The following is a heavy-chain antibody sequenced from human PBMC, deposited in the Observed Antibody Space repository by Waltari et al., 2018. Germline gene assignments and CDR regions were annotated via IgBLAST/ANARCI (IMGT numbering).Heavy chain of an antibody. Sequence: QVQLQESGPGLVKPSETLSLTCPLSGGSISSYYWSWIRQPPGKGLDWIGYIYYSGSTNYNPSLKSRVTISVDTSKNQFSLKLSSVTAADTAVYYCASGYSSGWYYAFDIWGQGTMVTVSS. J-gene: IGHJ3*02. V-gene: IGHV4-59*01. CDR2: IYYSGST. D-gene: IGHD6-19*01. CDR1: GGSISSYY. CDR3: ASGYSSGWYYAFDI.